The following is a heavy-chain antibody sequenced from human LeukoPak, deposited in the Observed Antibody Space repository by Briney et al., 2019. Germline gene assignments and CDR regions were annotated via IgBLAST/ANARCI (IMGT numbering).Heavy chain of an antibody. Sequence: GGSLTLSCATSGFTFSNYAMAWVRQAPGQGLECVSAMRTMPDNSEIIYYADSVRGRFTISRDNSNSAVYLQMNSLRVEDTAIYYCATEGPTPFFQFWGRGTLVTVSS. V-gene: IGHV3-23*01. CDR3: ATEGPTPFFQF. CDR2: MRTMPDNSEII. J-gene: IGHJ4*02. D-gene: IGHD2/OR15-2a*01. CDR1: GFTFSNYA.